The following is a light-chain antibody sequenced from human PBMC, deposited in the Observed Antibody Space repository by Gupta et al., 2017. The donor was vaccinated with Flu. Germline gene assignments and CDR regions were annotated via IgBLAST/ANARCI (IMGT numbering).Light chain of an antibody. CDR2: EVS. Sequence: QSALTQSASVSGSPGQSITISCTGTSSDVAGYNNVSWYQQHPGRAPKLMIYEVSNRPSGVSYRFSGSKSDNTASLTISGLQAEDEADYYSSSYTSSSTLYVFGTGTKVTVL. V-gene: IGLV2-14*01. J-gene: IGLJ1*01. CDR3: SSYTSSSTLYV. CDR1: SSDVAGYNN.